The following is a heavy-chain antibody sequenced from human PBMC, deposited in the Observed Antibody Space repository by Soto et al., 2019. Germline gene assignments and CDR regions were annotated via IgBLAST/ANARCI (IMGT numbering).Heavy chain of an antibody. CDR2: IYYSGST. J-gene: IGHJ5*02. D-gene: IGHD3-3*01. CDR3: ARGAGGGVVIP. Sequence: QVQLQESGPGLVKPSQTLSLTCTVSGGSISSGDYYWSWIRQPPGKGLEWIGYIYYSGSTYYNPSLKIRVTISEDTPKNQCALELSSVTAADTAVYYCARGAGGGVVIPWGQGTLVTVSS. V-gene: IGHV4-30-4*01. CDR1: GGSISSGDYY.